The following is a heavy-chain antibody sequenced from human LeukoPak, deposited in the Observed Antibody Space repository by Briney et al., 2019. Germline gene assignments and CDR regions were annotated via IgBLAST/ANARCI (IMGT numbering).Heavy chain of an antibody. CDR1: GYTFTSYA. V-gene: IGHV7-4-1*02. Sequence: ASVKVSCKASGYTFTSYAMNWVRQAPGQGLEWIGWINTNTGNPTYAQGFTGRFVFSLDTSVSTAYLQISSLKAEDTAVYYFARGLIGIPFASYYWGQGTLVTVSS. CDR3: ARGLIGIPFASYY. D-gene: IGHD3-22*01. J-gene: IGHJ4*02. CDR2: INTNTGNP.